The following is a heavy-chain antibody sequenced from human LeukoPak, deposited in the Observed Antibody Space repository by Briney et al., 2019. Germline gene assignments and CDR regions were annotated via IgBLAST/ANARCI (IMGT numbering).Heavy chain of an antibody. J-gene: IGHJ4*02. CDR3: ARDLDDGLVGY. D-gene: IGHD5-24*01. CDR2: MSAYNGKT. CDR1: GYSFTSYG. Sequence: GASVKVSCKASGYSFTSYGFNWVRQAPGQGLEWMGWMSAYNGKTNYAHSLQGRVTVTADTSTSTAYMELRSLRSEDTAVYYCARDLDDGLVGYWGQGTLVTVSS. V-gene: IGHV1-18*01.